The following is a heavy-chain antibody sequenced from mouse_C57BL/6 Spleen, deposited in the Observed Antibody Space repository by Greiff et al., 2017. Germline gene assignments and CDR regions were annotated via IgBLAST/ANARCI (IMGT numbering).Heavy chain of an antibody. J-gene: IGHJ1*03. Sequence: VQLQQSGAELVRPGASVTLSCKASGYTFTDYEMHWVKQTPVHGLEWIGAIDPETGGTGYNQKFKGKAILTADKSSSTAYMKLRSLTSEDSAVYYCTEPYGGSRWYFDVWGTGTTVTVSS. D-gene: IGHD1-1*01. CDR3: TEPYGGSRWYFDV. V-gene: IGHV1-15*01. CDR2: IDPETGGT. CDR1: GYTFTDYE.